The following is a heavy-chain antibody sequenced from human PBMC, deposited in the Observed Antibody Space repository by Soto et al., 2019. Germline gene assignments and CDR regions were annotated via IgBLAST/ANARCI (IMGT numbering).Heavy chain of an antibody. Sequence: EVQRLESGGGLVQPGGSLRFSCAASGFTFSSYAMSWVRQSPGKGLEWVSAISGSGGSTYYADSVKGRFTISRDNSKNTLYLQMNSLRAEDTAVYYCAKYYRSSWYSAFDIWGQGTMVTVSS. CDR3: AKYYRSSWYSAFDI. CDR1: GFTFSSYA. D-gene: IGHD6-13*01. V-gene: IGHV3-23*01. CDR2: ISGSGGST. J-gene: IGHJ3*02.